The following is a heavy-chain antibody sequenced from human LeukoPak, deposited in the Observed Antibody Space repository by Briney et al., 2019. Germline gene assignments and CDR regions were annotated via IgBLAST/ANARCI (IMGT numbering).Heavy chain of an antibody. CDR1: GYTFTSYD. D-gene: IGHD6-13*01. CDR2: MNPNSGNT. Sequence: ASMKVSCKASGYTFTSYDINWVRQATGQGLEWMGWMNPNSGNTGYAQKFQGRVTMTRNTSISTAYMELSSLRSEDTAVYYCARGVRAAAGAFDYWGQGTLVTVSS. CDR3: ARGVRAAAGAFDY. V-gene: IGHV1-8*01. J-gene: IGHJ4*02.